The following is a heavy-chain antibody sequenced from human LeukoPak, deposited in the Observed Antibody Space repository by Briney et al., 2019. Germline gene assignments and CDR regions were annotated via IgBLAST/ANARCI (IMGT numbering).Heavy chain of an antibody. CDR1: GFTVSSNY. V-gene: IGHV3-53*01. J-gene: IGHJ4*02. D-gene: IGHD6-13*01. Sequence: GGSLRLSCAASGFTVSSNYMSWVRQTPGKGLEWVSVIYSGGSTYYADSVKGRFTISRDNSKNTLYLQMNSLRAEDTAVYYYARMGLAAAFDYWGQGTLVTVSS. CDR2: IYSGGST. CDR3: ARMGLAAAFDY.